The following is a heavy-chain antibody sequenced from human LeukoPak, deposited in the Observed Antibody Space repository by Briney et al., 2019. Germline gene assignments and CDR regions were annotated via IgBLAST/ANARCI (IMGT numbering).Heavy chain of an antibody. Sequence: ASVKVSCKASDYTFTSYGISWVRQAPGQGLEWMGWISAYNGNTNYAQKLQGRVTMTTDTSTSTAYMELRSLRSDDTAVYYCARGGTYYYDSSGYYEALDYWGQGTLVTVSS. CDR1: DYTFTSYG. CDR3: ARGGTYYYDSSGYYEALDY. D-gene: IGHD3-22*01. J-gene: IGHJ4*02. CDR2: ISAYNGNT. V-gene: IGHV1-18*01.